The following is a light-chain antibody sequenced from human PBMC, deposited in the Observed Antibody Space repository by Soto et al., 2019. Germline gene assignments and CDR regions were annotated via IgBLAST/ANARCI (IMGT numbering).Light chain of an antibody. CDR1: QNVTTG. CDR3: QQYDSYRT. J-gene: IGKJ1*01. CDR2: DVS. Sequence: DIQMTQSPSTLSASVGDRVTITCRASQNVTTGLAWYQHKPGKAPKLLLYDVSNLESGVPSRFSGSGSGTEFTLTISSLQSDDFATYFCQQYDSYRTFGQGTKVDI. V-gene: IGKV1-5*01.